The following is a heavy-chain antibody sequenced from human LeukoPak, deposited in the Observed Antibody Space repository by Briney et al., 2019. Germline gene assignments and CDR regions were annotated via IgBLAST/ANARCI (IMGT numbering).Heavy chain of an antibody. V-gene: IGHV3-21*01. Sequence: GGSLRLPCAASGFTFSSYSMNWVRQAPGKGLEWVSSISSSSSYIYYADSVKGRFTISRDNAKNSLYLQMNSLRAEDTAVYYCARSLPAAREQQLVKWGQGTLVTVSS. CDR3: ARSLPAAREQQLVK. D-gene: IGHD6-13*01. CDR2: ISSSSSYI. CDR1: GFTFSSYS. J-gene: IGHJ4*02.